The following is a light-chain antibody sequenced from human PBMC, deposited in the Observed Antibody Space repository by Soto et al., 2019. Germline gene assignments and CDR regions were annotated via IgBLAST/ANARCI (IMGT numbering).Light chain of an antibody. Sequence: QLVLTQSPSASASLGASVKLTCTLSSGHSSYAIAWHQQQPEKGPRYLMKLNSDGSHSKGDGIPDRFSGSSVGAERYLTISSLQSEDEADYYCQTWGTGIVVFGGGTKLTVL. V-gene: IGLV4-69*01. CDR1: SGHSSYA. J-gene: IGLJ2*01. CDR2: LNSDGSH. CDR3: QTWGTGIVV.